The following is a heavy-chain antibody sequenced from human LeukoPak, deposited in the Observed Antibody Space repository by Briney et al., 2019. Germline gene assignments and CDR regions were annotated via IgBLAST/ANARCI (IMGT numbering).Heavy chain of an antibody. V-gene: IGHV3-48*01. CDR3: ARGGRYYYYMDV. J-gene: IGHJ6*03. CDR2: ISSSSSTI. CDR1: GFTFSDYT. Sequence: GGSLRLSCAASGFTFSDYTMNWVRQAPGEGLEWVSYISSSSSTIYYADSVKGRFTISRGNAKNSLYLQMNSLRAEDTAVYYCARGGRYYYYMDVWGKGTTVTVSS.